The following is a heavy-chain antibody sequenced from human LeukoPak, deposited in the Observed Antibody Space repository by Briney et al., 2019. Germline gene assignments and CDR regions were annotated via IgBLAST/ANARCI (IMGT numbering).Heavy chain of an antibody. Sequence: GGSLRLSCAASGFTFSSYWMSWVRQAPGKGLQWLANIKQDGSEKDYVDSVKGRFTISRDNAKNSLYLQMNSLRAEDTAVYYCARGPARSNGFDYWGQGTLVTVSS. J-gene: IGHJ4*02. D-gene: IGHD1-26*01. V-gene: IGHV3-7*01. CDR2: IKQDGSEK. CDR3: ARGPARSNGFDY. CDR1: GFTFSSYW.